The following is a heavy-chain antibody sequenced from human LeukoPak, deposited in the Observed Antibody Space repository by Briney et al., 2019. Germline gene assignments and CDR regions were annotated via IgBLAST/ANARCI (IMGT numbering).Heavy chain of an antibody. CDR2: FDPEDGET. D-gene: IGHD1-1*01. V-gene: IGHV1-24*01. Sequence: ASVKVSCKVSGYTLTELSMHWVRQAPGKGLEWMGGFDPEDGETIYAQKFQGRVTMTKDTSTDTAYMELSSLRSEDTAVYYCATDAGTTGTSSFDYWGQGTLVTVSS. CDR1: GYTLTELS. J-gene: IGHJ4*02. CDR3: ATDAGTTGTSSFDY.